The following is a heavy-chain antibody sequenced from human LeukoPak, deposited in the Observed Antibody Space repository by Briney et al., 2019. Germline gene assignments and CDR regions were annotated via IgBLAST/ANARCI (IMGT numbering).Heavy chain of an antibody. CDR1: GYTFTDYY. D-gene: IGHD3-22*01. CDR2: VDPEDGET. V-gene: IGHV1-69-2*01. Sequence: ASVKISCKVSGYTFTDYYMHWVQQAPGKGLEWMGLVDPEDGETIYAEKFQGRVTITADTSKDTAYMGLSSLRSEDTAVYYCATRDSSGTGGAFDIWGQGTMVTVSS. CDR3: ATRDSSGTGGAFDI. J-gene: IGHJ3*02.